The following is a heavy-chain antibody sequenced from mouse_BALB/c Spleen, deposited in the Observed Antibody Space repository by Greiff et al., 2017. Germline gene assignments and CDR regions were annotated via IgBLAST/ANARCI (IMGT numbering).Heavy chain of an antibody. J-gene: IGHJ1*01. CDR1: GFSLSTSGMG. D-gene: IGHD2-3*01. CDR3: ARRADGYWYFDV. CDR2: IYWDDDK. Sequence: QVQLKESGPGILQPSQTLSLTCSFSGFSLSTSGMGVSWIRQPSGKGLEWLAHIYWDDDKRYNPSLKSRLTISKDTSSNQVFLKITSVDTADTATYYCARRADGYWYFDVWGAGTTVTVSS. V-gene: IGHV8-12*01.